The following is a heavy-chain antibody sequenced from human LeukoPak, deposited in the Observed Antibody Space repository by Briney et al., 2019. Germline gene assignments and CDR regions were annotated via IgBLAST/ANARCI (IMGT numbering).Heavy chain of an antibody. V-gene: IGHV4-39*06. D-gene: IGHD3-10*01. J-gene: IGHJ3*02. CDR3: ARGPLDVLLWFGELSPAFDI. Sequence: SETLSLTCTVSGGSISSSSYYWGWIRQPPGKGLEWIGSIYYSGSTYYNPSLKSRVTISVDTYKNQFALKLGSVTAADTAVYFCARGPLDVLLWFGELSPAFDIWGQGKMVTVSS. CDR1: GGSISSSSYY. CDR2: IYYSGST.